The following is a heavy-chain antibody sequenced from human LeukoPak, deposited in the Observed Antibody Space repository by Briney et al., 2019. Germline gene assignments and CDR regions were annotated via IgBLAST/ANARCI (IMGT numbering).Heavy chain of an antibody. CDR2: INHSGST. CDR1: GGSFSGYY. V-gene: IGHV4-34*01. J-gene: IGHJ4*02. Sequence: SETLSLTCAVYGGSFSGYYWSWIRQPPGKGLEWIGKINHSGSTNYNPPLKSRVTISVDTSKNQFSLKLSSVTAADTAVYYCARGPYPFDYWGQGTLVTVSS. CDR3: ARGPYPFDY. D-gene: IGHD3-16*01.